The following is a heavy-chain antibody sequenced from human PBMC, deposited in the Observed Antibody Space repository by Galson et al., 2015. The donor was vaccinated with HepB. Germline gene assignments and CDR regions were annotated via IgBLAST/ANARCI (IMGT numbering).Heavy chain of an antibody. CDR2: VSYDGSIQ. CDR3: ARGSGRYNFGYFDY. Sequence: SLRLSCAASGFSFSGYGIHWVRQAPGKGLEWVAAVSYDGSIQYYADSVKGRFTISRDNAKKKLILQMNSLGAEDTAVYYCARGSGRYNFGYFDYWGQGTLVTVSS. V-gene: IGHV3-33*01. D-gene: IGHD5-24*01. CDR1: GFSFSGYG. J-gene: IGHJ4*02.